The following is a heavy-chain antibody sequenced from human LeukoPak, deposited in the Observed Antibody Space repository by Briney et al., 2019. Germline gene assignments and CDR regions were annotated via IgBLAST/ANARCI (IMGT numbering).Heavy chain of an antibody. CDR3: ATEGGGVTN. J-gene: IGHJ4*02. D-gene: IGHD3-16*01. CDR1: GGTFSSYA. CDR2: FDPEDGET. V-gene: IGHV1-24*01. Sequence: ASVKVSCKASGGTFSSYAISWVRQAPGKGLEWMGGFDPEDGETIYAQKFQGRVTMTEDTSTDTAYMELSSLRSEDTAVYYCATEGGGVTNWGQGTLVTVSS.